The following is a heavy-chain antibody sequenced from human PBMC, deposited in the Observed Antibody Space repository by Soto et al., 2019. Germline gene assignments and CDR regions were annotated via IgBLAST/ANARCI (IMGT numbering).Heavy chain of an antibody. CDR3: ARGGPNGAYFDY. CDR2: IRYDGSER. V-gene: IGHV3-33*01. Sequence: QVQLVESGGGVVQPGRSLRLSCAASGFTFRDYGIHWVRQTPGMGLEWVAGIRYDGSERYYADSVKGRFTISRDNSKKKVYPQVNNLRAEDTAVYYCARGGPNGAYFDYWGQETLVSVSS. CDR1: GFTFRDYG. D-gene: IGHD1-1*01. J-gene: IGHJ4*02.